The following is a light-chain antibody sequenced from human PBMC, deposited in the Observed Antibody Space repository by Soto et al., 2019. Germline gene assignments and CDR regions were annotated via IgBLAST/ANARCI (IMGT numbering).Light chain of an antibody. CDR1: ALPKQY. Sequence: SYELTQPPSVSVSPGQTARITCSGDALPKQYAYWYQQKPGQAPVLVIYKDAERPSGIPERFSGSSSGTTVTLIISGVQAEDEADYYCQSADSSGTDVVFGGGTQLTVL. J-gene: IGLJ2*01. CDR2: KDA. V-gene: IGLV3-25*02. CDR3: QSADSSGTDVV.